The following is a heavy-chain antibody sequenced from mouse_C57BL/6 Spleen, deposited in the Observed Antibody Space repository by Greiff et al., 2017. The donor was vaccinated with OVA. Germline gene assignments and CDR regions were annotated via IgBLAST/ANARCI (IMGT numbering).Heavy chain of an antibody. D-gene: IGHD2-5*01. CDR2: ISDGGSYT. CDR1: GFTFSSYA. V-gene: IGHV5-4*01. Sequence: EVQGVESGGGLVKPGGSLKLSCAASGFTFSSYAMSWVRQTPEKRLEWVATISDGGSYTYYPDNVKGRFTISRDNAKNNLYLQMSHLKSEDTAMYYCAREGYYSNYNYAMDYWGQGTSVTVSS. J-gene: IGHJ4*01. CDR3: AREGYYSNYNYAMDY.